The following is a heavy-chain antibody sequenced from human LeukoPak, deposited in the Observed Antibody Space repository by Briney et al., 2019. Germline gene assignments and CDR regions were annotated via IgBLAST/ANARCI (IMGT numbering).Heavy chain of an antibody. D-gene: IGHD3-22*01. J-gene: IGHJ3*02. Sequence: GESLKISGKALGSSFTSSWIGWVGKMPGKGLDWMGIIFPGDSDTRYSPSFQGQVTISADKSISTAYLQWSSLKASDTAMYYCASAYYYDSSAGRAFDIWGQGTMVTVSS. V-gene: IGHV5-51*01. CDR2: IFPGDSDT. CDR1: GSSFTSSW. CDR3: ASAYYYDSSAGRAFDI.